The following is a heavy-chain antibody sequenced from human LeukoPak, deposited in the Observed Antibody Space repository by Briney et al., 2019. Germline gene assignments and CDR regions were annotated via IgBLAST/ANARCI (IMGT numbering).Heavy chain of an antibody. D-gene: IGHD3-10*01. CDR1: GFTFSGFA. V-gene: IGHV3-66*02. CDR3: ADPGVGY. J-gene: IGHJ4*02. Sequence: GGCLRLSCAASGFTFSGFAMSWVRRTPGKGLEWVSIIQTGGGTSYADSVMGRFTISRDISKNTVYLQMNSLRPEDTAVYYCADPGVGYWGQGTLVTVSS. CDR2: IQTGGGT.